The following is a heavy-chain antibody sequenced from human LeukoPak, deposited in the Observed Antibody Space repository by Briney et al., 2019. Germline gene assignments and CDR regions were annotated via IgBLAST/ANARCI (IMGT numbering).Heavy chain of an antibody. CDR2: INHSGST. D-gene: IGHD3-10*01. Sequence: SETLSLTCAVYGGSFSGYYWSWIRQPPGKGLEWIGEINHSGSTNYNPSLKNRVTISVDTSKNQFSLKLSSLTAADTAVYYCARRLVRGVIIRSWFDPWGQGTLVTVSS. V-gene: IGHV4-34*01. CDR3: ARRLVRGVIIRSWFDP. J-gene: IGHJ5*02. CDR1: GGSFSGYY.